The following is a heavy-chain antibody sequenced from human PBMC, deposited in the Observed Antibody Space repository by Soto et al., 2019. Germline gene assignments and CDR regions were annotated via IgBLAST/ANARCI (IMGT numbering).Heavy chain of an antibody. D-gene: IGHD3-3*01. V-gene: IGHV5-10-1*01. CDR2: IAPSDSYT. J-gene: IGHJ4*02. Sequence: EALDISFKGSGCIFTSYWISWGLQMPGNGLQWLGRIAPSDSYTNYSPSLQGQVTISADKSISTAYLKWSSLTASDTAMYYCAVRRWSGYPHLDYWGQGTLVTVSS. CDR1: GCIFTSYW. CDR3: AVRRWSGYPHLDY.